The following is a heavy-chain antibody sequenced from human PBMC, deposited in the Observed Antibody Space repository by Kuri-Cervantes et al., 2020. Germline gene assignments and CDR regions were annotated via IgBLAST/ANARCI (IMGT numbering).Heavy chain of an antibody. CDR2: ISSSSSYI. CDR3: ASLPFYYYDSSGYRDY. CDR1: GFTFSSYW. D-gene: IGHD3-22*01. Sequence: GESLKISCAASGFTFSSYWMSWVRQAPGKGLEWVSSISSSSSYIYYADSVKGRFTISRDNAKNSLYLQMNSLRAEDTAVYYCASLPFYYYDSSGYRDYWGQGTLVTVSS. V-gene: IGHV3-21*01. J-gene: IGHJ4*02.